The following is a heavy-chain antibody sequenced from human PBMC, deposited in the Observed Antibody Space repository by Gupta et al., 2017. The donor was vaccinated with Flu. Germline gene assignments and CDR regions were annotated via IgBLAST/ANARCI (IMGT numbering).Heavy chain of an antibody. Sequence: EVQLVESGGGLVQPGRSMRLSCTASGFTFGDYAMSWVRQAPGEGLEWVGFIRSKAYGGTTEYAASVKGRFTISRDDSKSIAYLQMNSLKTEDTAVYYCTRDCVVVVPAAQVFYYYYYYMDVWGKGTTVTVSS. V-gene: IGHV3-49*04. CDR1: GFTFGDYA. CDR2: IRSKAYGGTT. D-gene: IGHD2-2*01. J-gene: IGHJ6*03. CDR3: TRDCVVVVPAAQVFYYYYYYMDV.